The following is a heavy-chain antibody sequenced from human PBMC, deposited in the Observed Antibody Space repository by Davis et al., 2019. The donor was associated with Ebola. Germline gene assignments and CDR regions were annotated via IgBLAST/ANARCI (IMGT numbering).Heavy chain of an antibody. CDR1: GFTFSVSA. CDR3: TRAQQLDDY. D-gene: IGHD6-13*01. J-gene: IGHJ4*02. Sequence: GEPLKTSCASSGFTFSVSAIVWFRQASGKGLEWLGRRRSKANGYATENAASVKGRFIISRDDSNNTTHLQMNSLKTEDTTVYYCTRAQQLDDYWGQGTLVTVSS. V-gene: IGHV3-73*01. CDR2: RRSKANGYAT.